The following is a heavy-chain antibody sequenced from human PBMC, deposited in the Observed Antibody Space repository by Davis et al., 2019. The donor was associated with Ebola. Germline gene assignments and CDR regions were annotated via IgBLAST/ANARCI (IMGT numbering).Heavy chain of an antibody. CDR3: ARGDYYYGSRRRLNWFDP. CDR2: VSHSGSP. Sequence: SETLSLTCAVGSLSNYYWSWIRQSPGKGLEWIGEVSHSGSPKYNPSLKSRVTISVDTSKNQFSLKLSSVTAADTAVYYCARGDYYYGSRRRLNWFDPWGQGTLVTVSS. J-gene: IGHJ5*02. V-gene: IGHV4-34*01. CDR1: SLSNYY. D-gene: IGHD3-10*01.